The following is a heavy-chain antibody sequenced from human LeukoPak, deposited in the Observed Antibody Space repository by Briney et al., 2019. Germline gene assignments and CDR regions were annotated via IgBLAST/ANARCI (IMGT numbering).Heavy chain of an antibody. J-gene: IGHJ5*02. Sequence: ASVKVSCKASGYTFTSYGISWLRQAPGQGLEWMGWISAYNGNTNYAQKLQGRVTMTTDTSTSTAYMELRSLRSDDTAVFYCARRNSYDLWSGYYRFEPWPERMRVTVFS. D-gene: IGHD3-3*01. CDR1: GYTFTSYG. CDR2: ISAYNGNT. V-gene: IGHV1-18*01. CDR3: ARRNSYDLWSGYYRFEP.